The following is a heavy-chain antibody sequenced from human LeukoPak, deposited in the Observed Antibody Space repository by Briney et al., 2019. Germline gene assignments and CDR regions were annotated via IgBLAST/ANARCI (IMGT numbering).Heavy chain of an antibody. V-gene: IGHV3-23*01. CDR3: AKDRGESSGWYGGDAFDI. Sequence: PGGSLRLSCAASGFTFSSYAMSWVRQAPGKGLEWVSAISGSGGSTYYADSVKGRFTISRDNSKNTLYLQMNSLRAEDTAVYYCAKDRGESSGWYGGDAFDIWGQGTMVTVSS. CDR1: GFTFSSYA. D-gene: IGHD6-19*01. J-gene: IGHJ3*02. CDR2: ISGSGGST.